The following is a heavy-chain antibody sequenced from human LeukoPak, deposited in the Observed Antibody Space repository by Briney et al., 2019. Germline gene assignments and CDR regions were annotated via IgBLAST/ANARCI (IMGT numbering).Heavy chain of an antibody. Sequence: SETLSLTCTVSGVSISSYYWSWIRQPAGKGLEWIGRIHTSGSTKYNPSLMSRVTMSVDTSKNQFSLKVSSVTAADTAVYYCARGVDYYGSGTHPSGQGTLVTVSS. CDR1: GVSISSYY. CDR2: IHTSGST. D-gene: IGHD3-10*01. CDR3: ARGVDYYGSGTHP. V-gene: IGHV4-4*07. J-gene: IGHJ5*02.